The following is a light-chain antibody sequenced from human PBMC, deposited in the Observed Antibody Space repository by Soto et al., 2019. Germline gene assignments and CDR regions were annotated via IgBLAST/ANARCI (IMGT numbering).Light chain of an antibody. CDR3: SSYANNNTRI. V-gene: IGLV2-14*01. Sequence: QSVLTQPASVSGSPGQSITISCTGISGDIGNYKFVYWYQHHPGKAPKLIIYEVTNRPSGVSNRFSGSKSGNTASLTISGLQADDEADYYCSSYANNNTRIFGGGTKVTVL. CDR1: SGDIGNYKF. CDR2: EVT. J-gene: IGLJ2*01.